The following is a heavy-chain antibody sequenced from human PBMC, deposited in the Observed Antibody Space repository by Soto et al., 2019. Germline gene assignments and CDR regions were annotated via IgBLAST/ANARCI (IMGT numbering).Heavy chain of an antibody. V-gene: IGHV4-39*01. Sequence: PSETLSLTCTVSGGSISSSSYYWGWIRQPPGKGLEWIGSIYYSGSTYYNPSLKSRVTISVDTSKNQFSLKLSSVTAADTAFYYCARHRGENSSGYLYYFDYWGQGTLVTVSS. D-gene: IGHD3-22*01. J-gene: IGHJ4*02. CDR3: ARHRGENSSGYLYYFDY. CDR1: GGSISSSSYY. CDR2: IYYSGST.